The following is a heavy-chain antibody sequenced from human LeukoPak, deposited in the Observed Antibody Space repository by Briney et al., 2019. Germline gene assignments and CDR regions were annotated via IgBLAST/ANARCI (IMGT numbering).Heavy chain of an antibody. V-gene: IGHV3-21*01. J-gene: IGHJ4*02. D-gene: IGHD1-26*01. CDR2: ISSRSTYT. CDR1: GFTFSSYA. CDR3: VRVPSGSYAGGDY. Sequence: PGGSLRLSCAASGFTFSSYAMSWVRQAPGKGLEWVSSISSRSTYTYYAGSVKGRFTISRDNAKNSLLLQMNSLRAEDTAVYYCVRVPSGSYAGGDYWGQGTLVTVSS.